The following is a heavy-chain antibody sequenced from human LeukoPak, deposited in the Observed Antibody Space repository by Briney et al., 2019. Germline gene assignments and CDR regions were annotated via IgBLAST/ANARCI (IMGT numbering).Heavy chain of an antibody. CDR1: GFTVSSTY. Sequence: GRSLTLSCAASGFTVSSTYVSWVRQPPGKGLEWVSVIYSGGSTYYADSVKGRFTISRDNSKNTLYLQMNSLKAEDTALYYCVRGVEQTFDIWGQGTMVIVAS. J-gene: IGHJ3*02. D-gene: IGHD1/OR15-1a*01. CDR2: IYSGGST. CDR3: VRGVEQTFDI. V-gene: IGHV3-66*01.